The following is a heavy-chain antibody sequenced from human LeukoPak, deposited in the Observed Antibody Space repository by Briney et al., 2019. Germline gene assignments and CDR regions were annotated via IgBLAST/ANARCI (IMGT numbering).Heavy chain of an antibody. V-gene: IGHV3-9*03. D-gene: IGHD6-19*01. Sequence: GRSLRLSCAASGFTFDDYAMLWVRQAPGKGLEWVSGISWNSGSIGSADSVKGRFTISRDNAKNSLYLQMNRLRAEDMALYYCAKGGSSGCRDAFDIWGQGKMVTVSS. J-gene: IGHJ3*02. CDR3: AKGGSSGCRDAFDI. CDR2: ISWNSGSI. CDR1: GFTFDDYA.